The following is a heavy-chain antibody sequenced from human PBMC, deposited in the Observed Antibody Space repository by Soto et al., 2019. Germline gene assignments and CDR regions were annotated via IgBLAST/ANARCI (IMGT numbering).Heavy chain of an antibody. CDR1: GFTFSSYA. V-gene: IGHV3-30-3*01. Sequence: QVQLVESGGGMVQPGRSLRLSCAASGFTFSSYAMHWVRQAPGKGLEWVAVISYDGSNKYYADSVKGRFTIAGDNSKNTLYLQRNRLRNEVTAGYYSADDSPAGYWGQVSLVTVSS. CDR2: ISYDGSNK. CDR3: ADDSPAGY. J-gene: IGHJ4*02. D-gene: IGHD3-22*01.